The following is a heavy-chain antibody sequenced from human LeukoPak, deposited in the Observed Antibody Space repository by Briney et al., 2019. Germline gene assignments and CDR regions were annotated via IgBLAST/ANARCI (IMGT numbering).Heavy chain of an antibody. CDR3: AKDYGVRGVNFDY. V-gene: IGHV3-23*01. J-gene: IGHJ4*02. Sequence: GGSLILSCAASGFSFRNYGMSWVRQAPGKGLEWVSVISGSGDSTYYADSVKGRFTISRDNSKNTLYLQMSGLRAEDTAVYYCAKDYGVRGVNFDYWGQGTLVTVSS. CDR2: ISGSGDST. D-gene: IGHD3-10*01. CDR1: GFSFRNYG.